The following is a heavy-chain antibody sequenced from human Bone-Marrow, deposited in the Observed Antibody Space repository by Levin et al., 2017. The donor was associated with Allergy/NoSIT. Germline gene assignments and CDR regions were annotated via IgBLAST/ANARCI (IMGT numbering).Heavy chain of an antibody. CDR2: ISGSGGST. CDR1: GFTFSSYA. V-gene: IGHV3-23*01. D-gene: IGHD1-1*01. Sequence: GGSLRLSCAASGFTFSSYAMSWVRQAPGKGLEWVSAISGSGGSTYYADSVKGRFTISRDNSKNTLYLQMNSLRAEDTAVYYCAKVLGQLGYNPGDHYYGMDVWGQGTTVTVSS. CDR3: AKVLGQLGYNPGDHYYGMDV. J-gene: IGHJ6*02.